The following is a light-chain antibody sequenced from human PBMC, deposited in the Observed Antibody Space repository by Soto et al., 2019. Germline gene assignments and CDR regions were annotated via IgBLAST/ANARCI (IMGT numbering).Light chain of an antibody. CDR3: QSYDSSLSGHYV. CDR1: SSNIGAGYD. Sequence: QSVLTQPPSVSGAPGQRVTISCTGSSSNIGAGYDVHWYQQLPGTAPKLLIYGNSNRPSGVPDRFSGSKSGTSASLAITGLQAEDEADYYCQSYDSSLSGHYVFGTGTKVTX. V-gene: IGLV1-40*01. CDR2: GNS. J-gene: IGLJ1*01.